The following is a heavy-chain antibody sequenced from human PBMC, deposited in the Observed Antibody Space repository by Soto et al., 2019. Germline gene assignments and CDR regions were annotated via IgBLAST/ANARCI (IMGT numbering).Heavy chain of an antibody. CDR3: TTGMGYDFWSGYYYFDY. J-gene: IGHJ4*02. Sequence: GGSLRLSCAASGFTFSNAWMSWVRQAPGKGLEWVGRIKSKTDGGTTDYAAPVKGRFTISRDDSKNTLYLQMNSLTTEDTAVYYCTTGMGYDFWSGYYYFDYWGQGTLVTVSS. CDR1: GFTFSNAW. D-gene: IGHD3-3*01. V-gene: IGHV3-15*01. CDR2: IKSKTDGGTT.